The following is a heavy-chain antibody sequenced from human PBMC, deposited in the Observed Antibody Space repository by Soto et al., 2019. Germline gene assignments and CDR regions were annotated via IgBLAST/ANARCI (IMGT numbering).Heavy chain of an antibody. J-gene: IGHJ6*02. Sequence: QVQLVQSGAEVKKPGASVKVSCKASGHTFTSYAMHWVRQAPGQRLEWMGWINAGNGNRKYSQKFQGRVTITRDTSASTAYMELSSLRSEDTAVYYCARDPSGYYGMDVWGQGTTVTVSS. D-gene: IGHD3-10*01. CDR1: GHTFTSYA. V-gene: IGHV1-3*01. CDR2: INAGNGNR. CDR3: ARDPSGYYGMDV.